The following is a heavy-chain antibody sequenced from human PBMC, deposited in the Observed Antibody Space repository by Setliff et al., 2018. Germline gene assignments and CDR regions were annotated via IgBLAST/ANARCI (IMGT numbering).Heavy chain of an antibody. J-gene: IGHJ4*02. CDR1: GYTFTGYA. CDR2: INTNTGNP. V-gene: IGHV7-4-1*02. D-gene: IGHD6-13*01. Sequence: ASVKVSCKASGYTFTGYAMNWVRQAPGQGLEWMGWINTNTGNPTYAQGFTGRFVFSLETSVSTAYLQINSLKAADTAIYYCARAYDISWSAVDYWGQGTVVTVSS. CDR3: ARAYDISWSAVDY.